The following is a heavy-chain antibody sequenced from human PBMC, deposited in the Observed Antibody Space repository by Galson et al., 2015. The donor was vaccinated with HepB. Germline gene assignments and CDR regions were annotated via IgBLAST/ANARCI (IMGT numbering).Heavy chain of an antibody. CDR2: LHYSGIA. Sequence: SETLSLTCTVSGDSLTNTNFHWGWIRQPPGKGLEWIGSLHYSGIANYNPSLKSRITISRDTSKNQFFLKLTSVTAADTAVYYCARDLGHGGDSDFWGQGILVTGSS. CDR1: GDSLTNTNFH. V-gene: IGHV4-39*07. D-gene: IGHD4-23*01. CDR3: ARDLGHGGDSDF. J-gene: IGHJ4*02.